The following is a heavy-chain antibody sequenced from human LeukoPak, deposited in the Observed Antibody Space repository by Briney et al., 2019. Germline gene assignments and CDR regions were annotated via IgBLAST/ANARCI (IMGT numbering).Heavy chain of an antibody. CDR2: IFYSGSM. J-gene: IGHJ4*02. CDR3: ARQTTVISSDY. Sequence: SQTLSLTCTVSGGSISSGNYYWTWIRQPPGKGLEWMGYIFYSGSMYYNPSLKSRLTISVDTSKNQFSLKLRSVTAADTAVYYCARQTTVISSDYWGQGALVTVSS. D-gene: IGHD4-17*01. CDR1: GGSISSGNYY. V-gene: IGHV4-30-4*01.